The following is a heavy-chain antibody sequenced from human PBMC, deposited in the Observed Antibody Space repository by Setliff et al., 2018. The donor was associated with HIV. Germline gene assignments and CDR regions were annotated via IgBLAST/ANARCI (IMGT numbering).Heavy chain of an antibody. Sequence: PGGSLRLSCAASGFTFSNYGMNWVRQIPGKGLEWVAGIWYDGTDKYYGDSGKGRFTISRDNSKNAVYLQMNSLRAEDTAIYYCAKVGSTGWYYFDYWGHGTLVTVSS. CDR2: IWYDGTDK. D-gene: IGHD6-13*01. V-gene: IGHV3-33*06. CDR1: GFTFSNYG. CDR3: AKVGSTGWYYFDY. J-gene: IGHJ4*01.